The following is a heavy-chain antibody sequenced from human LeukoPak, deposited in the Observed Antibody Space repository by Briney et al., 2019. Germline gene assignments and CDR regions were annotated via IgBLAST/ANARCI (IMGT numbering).Heavy chain of an antibody. Sequence: GGSLRLSCAASGFIFSSYWMSWVRQAPGKGLEWVANIKQDGSEKYYVDSVKGRFTISRDNAKNSLYLQMHSLRAEGTAVYYCARVGSSWYGARNNWFDPWGQGTLVTVSS. CDR3: ARVGSSWYGARNNWFDP. D-gene: IGHD6-13*01. CDR2: IKQDGSEK. J-gene: IGHJ5*02. CDR1: GFIFSSYW. V-gene: IGHV3-7*01.